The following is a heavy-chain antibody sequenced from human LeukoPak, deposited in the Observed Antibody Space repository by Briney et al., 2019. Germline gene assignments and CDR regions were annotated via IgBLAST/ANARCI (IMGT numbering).Heavy chain of an antibody. CDR1: GFTFSSYE. CDR3: AKDPTYCTNGVCYTRGGMDV. J-gene: IGHJ6*04. D-gene: IGHD2-8*01. CDR2: ISWDGGST. Sequence: GGSLRLSCAASGFTFSSYEMNWVRQAPGKGLEWVSLISWDGGSTYYADSVKGRFTISRDNSKNSLYLQMNSLRAEDTALYYCAKDPTYCTNGVCYTRGGMDVWGKGTTVTVSS. V-gene: IGHV3-43D*03.